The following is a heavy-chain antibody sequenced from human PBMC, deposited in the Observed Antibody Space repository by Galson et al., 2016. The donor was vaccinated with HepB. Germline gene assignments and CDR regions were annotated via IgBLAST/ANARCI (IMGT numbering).Heavy chain of an antibody. CDR1: GFTFSRYW. D-gene: IGHD3-9*01. CDR3: ASYPGYFPGN. V-gene: IGHV3-33*07. Sequence: SLRLSCAASGFTFSRYWMSWVRQAPGKGLEWVAVIWYDGNSKYYAESVKGRFTISRDNFKNTLYLKMNSLRAEDTAVYYCASYPGYFPGNWGQGTLVTVSS. CDR2: IWYDGNSK. J-gene: IGHJ4*02.